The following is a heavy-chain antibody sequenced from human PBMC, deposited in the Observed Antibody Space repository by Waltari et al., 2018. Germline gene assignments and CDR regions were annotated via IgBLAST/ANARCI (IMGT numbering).Heavy chain of an antibody. CDR3: ARRGYSYGNWFDP. J-gene: IGHJ5*02. Sequence: QLQLQESGPGLVKPSETLSLTCNVSGGSINSNNYYWGWIRQPPGQGLEWIGIIYYSGSTYYNPARKSRATVSVDTSKNQFSLRLTSVTAADTAVYFCARRGYSYGNWFDPWGRGTLVTVSS. V-gene: IGHV4-39*01. D-gene: IGHD5-18*01. CDR1: GGSINSNNYY. CDR2: IYYSGST.